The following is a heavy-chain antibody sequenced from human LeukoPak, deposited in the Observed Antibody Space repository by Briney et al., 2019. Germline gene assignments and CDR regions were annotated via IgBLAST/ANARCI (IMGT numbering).Heavy chain of an antibody. CDR3: ATKQWLAPPPDS. CDR2: ISSSSNYI. CDR1: GFRFRDYS. D-gene: IGHD6-19*01. J-gene: IGHJ4*02. V-gene: IGHV3-21*01. Sequence: GGSLRLSCAASGFRFRDYSMNWVRQAPGKGLEWVSFISSSSNYIYYADSVKGRFTISRDNAKNSLYLQLSSLRAEDTAVYYCATKQWLAPPPDSWGQGTPVTVSS.